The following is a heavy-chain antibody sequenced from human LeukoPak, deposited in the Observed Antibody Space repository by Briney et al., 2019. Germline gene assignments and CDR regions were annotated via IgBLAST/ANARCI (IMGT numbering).Heavy chain of an antibody. V-gene: IGHV3-33*08. CDR2: ISSDGSNK. Sequence: GRSLRLSCAASGFSFSTYAMHWVRQAPGKGLEWVTAISSDGSNKNYADFVQGRFTSSRDNSKNSLYLQMNSLSAEDTALYYCAGGYSGYDLKIDYWGQGTLVTVSS. CDR1: GFSFSTYA. D-gene: IGHD5-12*01. CDR3: AGGYSGYDLKIDY. J-gene: IGHJ4*02.